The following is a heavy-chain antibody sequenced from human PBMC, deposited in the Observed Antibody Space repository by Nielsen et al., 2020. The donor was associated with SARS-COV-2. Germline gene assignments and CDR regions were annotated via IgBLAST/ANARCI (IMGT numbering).Heavy chain of an antibody. Sequence: GESLKISCAASGFTVSSNYMSWVRQAPGKGLEWVSVIYSGGSTYYADSVKGRFTISRDNSKNTLYLQMNSLRAEDTAVYYCARGVVAAILSFDYWGQGTLVTVSS. V-gene: IGHV3-53*01. CDR1: GFTVSSNY. CDR2: IYSGGST. D-gene: IGHD2-15*01. CDR3: ARGVVAAILSFDY. J-gene: IGHJ4*02.